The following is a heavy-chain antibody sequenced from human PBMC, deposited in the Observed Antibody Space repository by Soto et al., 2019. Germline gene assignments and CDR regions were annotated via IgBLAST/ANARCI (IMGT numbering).Heavy chain of an antibody. Sequence: ASVKVSCKASGYTFTSYGISWVRQAPGQGLEWMGWISAYNGNTNYAQKLQGKVTITTDTSTSTAYMELRSLRSDDTGVCYGERDGWGMGMGCGELLLFDYWGQGTLVTVSS. CDR2: ISAYNGNT. D-gene: IGHD3-10*01. CDR1: GYTFTSYG. J-gene: IGHJ4*02. CDR3: ERDGWGMGMGCGELLLFDY. V-gene: IGHV1-18*01.